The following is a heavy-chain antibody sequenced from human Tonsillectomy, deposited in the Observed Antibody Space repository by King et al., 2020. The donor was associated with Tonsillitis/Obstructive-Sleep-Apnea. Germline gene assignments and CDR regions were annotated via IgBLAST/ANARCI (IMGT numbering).Heavy chain of an antibody. Sequence: VQLVESGGGVVQPGRSLRLSCAASGFTFSSYGMHWVRQAPGKGLEWVAVISYEGSLKYYADSVKGRFTISRDNSKNTLDLQMNSLGAEDTAVYYCAKEREEHVSRSTDYWGQGTLVTVSS. J-gene: IGHJ4*02. V-gene: IGHV3-30*18. CDR3: AKEREEHVSRSTDY. CDR1: GFTFSSYG. CDR2: ISYEGSLK. D-gene: IGHD1-26*01.